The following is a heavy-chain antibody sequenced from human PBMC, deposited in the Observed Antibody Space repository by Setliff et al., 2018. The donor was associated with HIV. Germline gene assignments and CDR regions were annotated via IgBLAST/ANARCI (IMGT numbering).Heavy chain of an antibody. CDR1: GGTFSSYT. Sequence: ASVKVSCKASGGTFSSYTISWVRQAPGQGLEWMGGIIPIFRTPNYAQKFQGRVSMTTYTSTSTAYMELRSLRSDDTAVYYCARVIGMGLWFGGEDYYYMDVWGKGTTVTVSS. CDR2: IIPIFRTP. D-gene: IGHD3-10*01. CDR3: ARVIGMGLWFGGEDYYYMDV. J-gene: IGHJ6*03. V-gene: IGHV1-69*05.